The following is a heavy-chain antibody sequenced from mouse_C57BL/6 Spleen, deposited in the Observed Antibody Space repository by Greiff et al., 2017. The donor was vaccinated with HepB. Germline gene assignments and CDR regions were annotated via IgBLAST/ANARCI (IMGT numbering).Heavy chain of an antibody. CDR3: ARGPLTGPYYFDY. CDR1: GYTFTSYW. CDR2: INPSNGGT. D-gene: IGHD4-1*01. J-gene: IGHJ2*01. Sequence: VQLQESGTELVKPGASVKLSCKASGYTFTSYWMHWVKQRPGQGLEWIGNINPSNGGTNYNEKFKSKATLTVDKSSSTAYMQLSSLTSEDSAVYYCARGPLTGPYYFDYWGQGTTLTVSS. V-gene: IGHV1-53*01.